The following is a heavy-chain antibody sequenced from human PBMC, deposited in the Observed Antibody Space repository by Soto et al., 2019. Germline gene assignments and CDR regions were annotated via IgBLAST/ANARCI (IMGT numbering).Heavy chain of an antibody. CDR2: IYYSGST. D-gene: IGHD3-10*01. Sequence: SETLSLTCTVSGGSISSSSYYWGWIRRPPGKGLEWIGSIYYSGSTYYNPSLKSRVTISVDTSKNQFSLKLSSVTAADTAVYYCASRRGGKVLWFGESSYGMDVWGQGTTVTVSS. J-gene: IGHJ6*02. V-gene: IGHV4-39*01. CDR1: GGSISSSSYY. CDR3: ASRRGGKVLWFGESSYGMDV.